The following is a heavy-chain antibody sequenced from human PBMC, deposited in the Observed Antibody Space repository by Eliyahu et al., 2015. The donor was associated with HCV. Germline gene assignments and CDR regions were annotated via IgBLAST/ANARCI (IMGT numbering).Heavy chain of an antibody. Sequence: DVQLVQSGGGLVXPGGSLXLSCEASXFXXXXXXMNWVRQAPGKGLEWVASISSSSSYIYYIDSVKGRFTISRDNAKNSVFLQMNSLRDEDTAVYYCARGEGSYDLLTGYSIDLWGQGTLVTVSS. CDR2: ISSSSSYI. J-gene: IGHJ4*02. CDR3: ARGEGSYDLLTGYSIDL. D-gene: IGHD3-9*01. V-gene: IGHV3-21*02. CDR1: XFXXXXXX.